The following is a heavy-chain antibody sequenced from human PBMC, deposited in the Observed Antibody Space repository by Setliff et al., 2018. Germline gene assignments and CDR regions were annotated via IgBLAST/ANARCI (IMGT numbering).Heavy chain of an antibody. D-gene: IGHD3-10*01. J-gene: IGHJ4*02. CDR3: TRVESMVRGKNILRHFDY. CDR2: VTIYNGNT. Sequence: ASVKVSCKASGYTFNNYGVAWVRQAPGQGLDWMGWVTIYNGNTKYAQNLQGRLTLSTDRSTNTVYMELGSLTTDDTAIYYCTRVESMVRGKNILRHFDYWGQGTQVTVSS. CDR1: GYTFNNYG. V-gene: IGHV1-18*01.